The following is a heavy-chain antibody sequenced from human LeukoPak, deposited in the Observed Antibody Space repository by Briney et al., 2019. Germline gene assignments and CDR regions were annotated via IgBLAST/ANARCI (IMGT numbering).Heavy chain of an antibody. J-gene: IGHJ3*02. V-gene: IGHV4-38-2*01. CDR1: GYSISSGYY. CDR2: IYHSGST. CDR3: ARCPRRAYCGGDCYSGAFDI. D-gene: IGHD2-21*01. Sequence: KTSQTLSLTCAVSGYSISSGYYWGWIRQPPGKGLEWIGSIYHSGSTYYNPSLKSRVTISVDTSKNQFSLKLSSVTAADTAVYYCARCPRRAYCGGDCYSGAFDIWGQGTMVTVSS.